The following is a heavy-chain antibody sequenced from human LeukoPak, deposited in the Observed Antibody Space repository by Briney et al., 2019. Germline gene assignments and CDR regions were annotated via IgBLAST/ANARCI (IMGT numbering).Heavy chain of an antibody. CDR2: IIPIFGTA. CDR3: ARGSGRVSMMESAYYYGMDV. V-gene: IGHV1-69*01. D-gene: IGHD5/OR15-5a*01. J-gene: IGHJ6*02. Sequence: SVKVSCKASGGTFSSYAISWVRQAPGPGLEWMGGIIPIFGTANYAQKFQGRVTITADESTSTAYMELSSLRSEDTAVYYCARGSGRVSMMESAYYYGMDVWGQGTTVTVSS. CDR1: GGTFSSYA.